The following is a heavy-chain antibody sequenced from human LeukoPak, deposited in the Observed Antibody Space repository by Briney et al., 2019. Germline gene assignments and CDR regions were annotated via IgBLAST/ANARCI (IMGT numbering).Heavy chain of an antibody. J-gene: IGHJ4*02. D-gene: IGHD3-16*01. CDR3: ARVRLGGHSDY. Sequence: GGSLRLPCAASGFTFSNYGMHWVRQAPGKGLEWVAVIWYDGSTTYYADSVKGRFTISRDNSKNTLYLQMNSLRAGDTAVYYCARVRLGGHSDYWGQGTLVTVSS. CDR1: GFTFSNYG. V-gene: IGHV3-33*01. CDR2: IWYDGSTT.